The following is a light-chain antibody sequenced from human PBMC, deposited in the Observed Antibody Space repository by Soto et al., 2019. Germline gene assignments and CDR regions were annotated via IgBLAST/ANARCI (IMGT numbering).Light chain of an antibody. CDR2: GGH. Sequence: QSVLTQPPSVSGAPGPTVTISCMWSSSNIGAGFDVHWYQHLPGTAPKLRVFGGHNRPSGVPDRVSGSKSGPSASLAIAGLQPEDEANYYCQSFDFRLGQWVFGGGTKLTVL. J-gene: IGLJ3*02. CDR1: SSNIGAGFD. V-gene: IGLV1-40*01. CDR3: QSFDFRLGQWV.